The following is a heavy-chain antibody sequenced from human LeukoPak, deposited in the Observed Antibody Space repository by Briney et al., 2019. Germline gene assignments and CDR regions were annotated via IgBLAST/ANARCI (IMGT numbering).Heavy chain of an antibody. Sequence: GGSLRLSCAASGFTFSSYWMSWVRQAPGKGLEWVANIKQDGSEKYYVDSVKGRFTISRDNAKNSLYLQMNSLRAEDTAVYYCARVGEMTTVITSAFDIWGQGTMVTVSS. J-gene: IGHJ3*02. V-gene: IGHV3-7*01. CDR3: ARVGEMTTVITSAFDI. CDR1: GFTFSSYW. D-gene: IGHD4-17*01. CDR2: IKQDGSEK.